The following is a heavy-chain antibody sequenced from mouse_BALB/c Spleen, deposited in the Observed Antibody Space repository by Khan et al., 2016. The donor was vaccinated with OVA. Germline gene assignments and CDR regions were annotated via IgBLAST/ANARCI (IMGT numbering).Heavy chain of an antibody. V-gene: IGHV9-1*02. CDR1: GYTFTNYG. CDR3: ARGASYWYFDV. J-gene: IGHJ1*01. CDR2: INTYTGEP. Sequence: QIQLVQSGPELKKPGETVKISCKASGYTFTNYGMNWVKQAPGKGLKWMGWINTYTGEPTYTDDFKGRFAFSLETSASTAYLQINNLKSEGMATYFCARGASYWYFDVWGAGTTVTVSS.